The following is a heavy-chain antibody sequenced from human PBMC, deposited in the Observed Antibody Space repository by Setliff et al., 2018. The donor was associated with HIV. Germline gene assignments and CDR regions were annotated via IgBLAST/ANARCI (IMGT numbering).Heavy chain of an antibody. Sequence: SETLSLTCTVSGGSISSYCWNWIRQPPGRGLEWIGYIFTSGSTKHNPSLQSRVTMSIDTSKNQFSLKLTSVTAADTAVYYCARRIDNSGSFPDKNWFDTWGQGSLVTVSS. V-gene: IGHV4-4*09. J-gene: IGHJ5*02. CDR1: GGSISSYC. CDR3: ARRIDNSGSFPDKNWFDT. CDR2: IFTSGST. D-gene: IGHD3-10*01.